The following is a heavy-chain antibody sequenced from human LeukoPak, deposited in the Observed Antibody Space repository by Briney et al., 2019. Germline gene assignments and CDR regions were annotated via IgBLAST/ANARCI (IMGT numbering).Heavy chain of an antibody. CDR1: GFTFSDYY. J-gene: IGHJ4*02. CDR2: ISSSGSTI. V-gene: IGHV3-11*01. D-gene: IGHD3-3*01. CDR3: ARVLGYYDFWSGYYRSDYFDY. Sequence: GGSLRLSCAASGFTFSDYYMSWIRQAPGEGLEWVSYISSSGSTIYYADSVKGRFTISRDNAKNSLYLQMNSLRAEDTAVYYCARVLGYYDFWSGYYRSDYFDYWGQGTLVTVSS.